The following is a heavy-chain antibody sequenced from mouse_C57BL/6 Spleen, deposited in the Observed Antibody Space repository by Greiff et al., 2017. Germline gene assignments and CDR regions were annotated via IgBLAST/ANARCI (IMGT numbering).Heavy chain of an antibody. Sequence: LVESGPELVKPGASVKISCKASGYTFTDYYINWVKQRPGQGLEWIGWIYPGSGNTKYNEKFKGKATLTVDTSSSTAYMQLSSLTSEDSAVYFCARRDYYYGSSYWYFDVWGTGTTVTVSS. V-gene: IGHV1-84*01. CDR1: GYTFTDYY. J-gene: IGHJ1*03. D-gene: IGHD1-1*01. CDR2: IYPGSGNT. CDR3: ARRDYYYGSSYWYFDV.